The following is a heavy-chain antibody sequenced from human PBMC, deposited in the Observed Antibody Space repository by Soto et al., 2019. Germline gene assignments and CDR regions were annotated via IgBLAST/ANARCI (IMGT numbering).Heavy chain of an antibody. V-gene: IGHV3-33*01. CDR2: IWYDGSNK. D-gene: IGHD2-15*01. CDR3: ARGSRRYCSGGSCYSLGEAYYYYYYGMDV. J-gene: IGHJ6*02. Sequence: QVQLVESGGGVVQPGRSLRLSCAASGFTFSSYGMHWVRQAPGKGLEWVAVIWYDGSNKYYADSVKGRFTISRDNSKNTLYLQMTSLRAEETAVYYCARGSRRYCSGGSCYSLGEAYYYYYYGMDVWCQGTTVTVSS. CDR1: GFTFSSYG.